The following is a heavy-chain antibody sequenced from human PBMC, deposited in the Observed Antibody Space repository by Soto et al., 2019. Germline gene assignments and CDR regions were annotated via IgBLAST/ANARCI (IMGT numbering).Heavy chain of an antibody. CDR3: AKDTTRRRIVGATSDY. J-gene: IGHJ4*02. Sequence: GGSLRLSCAASGFTFSSYAMSWVRQAPGKGLEWVSAISGSGGSTNYADSVKGRFTISRDNSKNTLYLQMNSLRAEDTAVYYCAKDTTRRRIVGATSDYWGQGTLVTVSS. CDR1: GFTFSSYA. CDR2: ISGSGGST. V-gene: IGHV3-23*01. D-gene: IGHD1-26*01.